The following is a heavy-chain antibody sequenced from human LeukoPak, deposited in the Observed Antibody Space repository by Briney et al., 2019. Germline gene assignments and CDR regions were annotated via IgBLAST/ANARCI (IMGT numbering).Heavy chain of an antibody. J-gene: IGHJ4*02. D-gene: IGHD5-18*01. CDR1: GFTFSSFW. V-gene: IGHV3-30*18. CDR3: AKDRYSYAFEYSDS. CDR2: ISNDGSKK. Sequence: GGSLRLSCATSGFTFSSFWMSWVRQAPGKGLDWVAVISNDGSKKYYADSVKGRFTISRDNSKNTLSLQVSSLRTEDTAVYYCAKDRYSYAFEYSDSWGQGTLVTVSS.